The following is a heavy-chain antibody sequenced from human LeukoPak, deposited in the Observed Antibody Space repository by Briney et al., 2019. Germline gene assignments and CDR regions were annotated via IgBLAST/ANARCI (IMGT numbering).Heavy chain of an antibody. CDR1: GYSISSGYY. CDR2: IYHSGST. D-gene: IGHD4-23*01. V-gene: IGHV4-38-2*01. J-gene: IGHJ3*02. CDR3: ASGTTVVTPNAFDI. Sequence: PSETLSLTCAVSGYSISSGYYWGWIRQPPGKGLEWIGSIYHSGSTYYNPSLKSRVTISVDTSKNQFSLKLSSVTAADTAVYYCASGTTVVTPNAFDIWGQGTMVTVSS.